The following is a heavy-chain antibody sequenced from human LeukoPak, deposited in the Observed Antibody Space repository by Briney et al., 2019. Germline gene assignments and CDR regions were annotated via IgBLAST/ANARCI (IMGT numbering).Heavy chain of an antibody. V-gene: IGHV4-59*05. CDR2: IYYSGST. D-gene: IGHD6-19*01. CDR1: GGSISSYY. J-gene: IGHJ4*02. CDR3: ARHLPIAVAGEFDY. Sequence: PSETLSLTCTVSGGSISSYYWSWIRQPAGKGLEWIGSIYYSGSTYYNPSLKSRVTISVDTSKNQFSLKLSSVTAADTAVYYCARHLPIAVAGEFDYWGQGTLVTVSS.